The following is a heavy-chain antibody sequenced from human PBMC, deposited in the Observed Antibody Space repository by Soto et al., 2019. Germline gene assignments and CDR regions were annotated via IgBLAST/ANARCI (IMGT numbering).Heavy chain of an antibody. CDR3: ARVDYIWGSYRPRPPDY. D-gene: IGHD3-16*02. Sequence: GASVKVSCKASGYTFTSYGISWVRQAPGQGLEWMGWISAYNGNTNYAQKLQGRVTMTTDTSTSTAYMELRSLRSDDTAVYYCARVDYIWGSYRPRPPDYWGQGTLVTVSS. V-gene: IGHV1-18*01. CDR2: ISAYNGNT. CDR1: GYTFTSYG. J-gene: IGHJ4*02.